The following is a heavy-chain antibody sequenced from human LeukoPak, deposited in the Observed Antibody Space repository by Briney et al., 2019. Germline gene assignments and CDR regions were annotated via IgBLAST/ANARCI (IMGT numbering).Heavy chain of an antibody. D-gene: IGHD2-15*01. CDR3: ARDLGYCSGGSCTEFIY. Sequence: ASVTVSCKASGYTFTNYAMHWVRQAPGQRFEWVGWINAANGNTKYSEKFQGRVTITRDTSASTAYMELSSLRSEDTAVYYCARDLGYCSGGSCTEFIYWGQGTLVTVSS. CDR1: GYTFTNYA. V-gene: IGHV1-3*01. J-gene: IGHJ4*02. CDR2: INAANGNT.